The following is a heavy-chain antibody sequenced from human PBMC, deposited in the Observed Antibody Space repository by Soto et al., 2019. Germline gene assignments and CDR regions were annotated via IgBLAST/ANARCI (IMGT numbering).Heavy chain of an antibody. CDR3: AVTYYDFWSGYYDPYYYYGMDV. Sequence: PSETLSLTCTVSGGSISSSSYYWGWIRQPPGKGLEWIGSIYYSGSTYYNPSLKSRVTISVDTSKNQFSLKLSSVTAADTAVYYCAVTYYDFWSGYYDPYYYYGMDVWGQGTTVTVSS. CDR2: IYYSGST. J-gene: IGHJ6*02. D-gene: IGHD3-3*01. CDR1: GGSISSSSYY. V-gene: IGHV4-39*01.